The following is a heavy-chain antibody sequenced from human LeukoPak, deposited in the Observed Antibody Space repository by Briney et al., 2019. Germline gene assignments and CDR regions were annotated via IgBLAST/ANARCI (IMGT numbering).Heavy chain of an antibody. CDR2: INHSGNT. CDR1: GGSLSGYY. Sequence: PSETLSLTCAVYGGSLSGYYWSWIRQPPGKGLEWIGEINHSGNTNYNPSLQSRVTISVDTSKNQFSLKLSSVTAADTVVYYCTKSLSPRQLWSTPTWVDVWGQGTTVTVSS. V-gene: IGHV4-34*01. D-gene: IGHD5-18*01. J-gene: IGHJ6*02. CDR3: TKSLSPRQLWSTPTWVDV.